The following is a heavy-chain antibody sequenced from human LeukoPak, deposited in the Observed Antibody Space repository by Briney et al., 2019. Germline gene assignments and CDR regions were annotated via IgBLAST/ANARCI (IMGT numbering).Heavy chain of an antibody. CDR2: MNPNSGNT. J-gene: IGHJ4*02. CDR1: GYTFTSYD. V-gene: IGHV1-8*02. Sequence: ASVKVSCKASGYTFTSYDINWVRQATGQGLEWMGWMNPNSGNTGYAQKLQGRVTMTTDTSTSTAYMELRSLRSDDTAVYYCARGPHYYGSGSYCDYWGQGTLVTVSS. CDR3: ARGPHYYGSGSYCDY. D-gene: IGHD3-10*01.